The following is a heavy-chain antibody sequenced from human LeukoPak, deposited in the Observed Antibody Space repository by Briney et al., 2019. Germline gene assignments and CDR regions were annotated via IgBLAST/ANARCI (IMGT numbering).Heavy chain of an antibody. D-gene: IGHD2-2*01. CDR3: ARDLSSTSSWATVPDY. CDR2: ISYDGSNK. V-gene: IGHV3-30-3*01. CDR1: GFTFSSYA. Sequence: GGSLRLSCAASGFTFSSYAMHWVRQALGKGLEWVAVISYDGSNKYYADSVKGRFTISRDNSKNTLYLQMNSLRAEDTAVYYCARDLSSTSSWATVPDYWGQGTLVTVSS. J-gene: IGHJ4*02.